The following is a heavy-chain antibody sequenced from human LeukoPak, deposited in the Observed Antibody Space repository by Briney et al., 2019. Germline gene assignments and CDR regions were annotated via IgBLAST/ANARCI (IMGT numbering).Heavy chain of an antibody. CDR2: ISSSSSYT. Sequence: GGSLRLSCAASGFTFSDYYMSWIRQAPGKGLEWVSYISSSSSYTNYADSVKGRFTISRDNAKNSLYLQMNSLRAEDTAVYYCARDHYYGSGSHFDYWGQGTLVTVSS. CDR1: GFTFSDYY. V-gene: IGHV3-11*06. CDR3: ARDHYYGSGSHFDY. J-gene: IGHJ4*02. D-gene: IGHD3-10*01.